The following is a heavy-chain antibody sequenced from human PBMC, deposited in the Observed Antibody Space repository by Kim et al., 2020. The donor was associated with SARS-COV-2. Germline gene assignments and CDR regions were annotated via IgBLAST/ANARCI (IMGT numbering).Heavy chain of an antibody. CDR3: ARARAEGPSWFDP. V-gene: IGHV1-18*01. J-gene: IGHJ5*02. Sequence: YAQKLQGRVTMTTDTSTSTAYMELRSLRSDDTAVYYCARARAEGPSWFDPWGQGTLVTVSS.